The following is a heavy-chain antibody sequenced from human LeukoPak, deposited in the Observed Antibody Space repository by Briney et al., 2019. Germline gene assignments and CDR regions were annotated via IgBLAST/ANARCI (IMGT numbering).Heavy chain of an antibody. CDR2: ISGSGGST. J-gene: IGHJ4*02. CDR1: GFTFSSYG. Sequence: GGSLRLSCAASGFTFSSYGMSWVRQAPGKGLEWVSAISGSGGSTYYADSVKGRFTISRDNSKNTLYLQMNSLRAEDTAVYYCAKVEYSGYESTPLGFDYWGQGTLVTVSS. D-gene: IGHD5-12*01. CDR3: AKVEYSGYESTPLGFDY. V-gene: IGHV3-23*01.